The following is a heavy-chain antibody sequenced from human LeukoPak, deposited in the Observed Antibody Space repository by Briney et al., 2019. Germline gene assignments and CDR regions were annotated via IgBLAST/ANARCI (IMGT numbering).Heavy chain of an antibody. Sequence: SETLSLTCAVSGGSISTRYYYWGWIRQPPGQGLEWIGTIHDSGSTYYSPSLKSQVTISVDTSNNQFSLKLSSVTAGDTAVYYFASLYFYGSGSFPNYWGQGILVTVST. V-gene: IGHV4-39*01. CDR2: IHDSGST. CDR3: ASLYFYGSGSFPNY. J-gene: IGHJ4*02. D-gene: IGHD3-10*01. CDR1: GGSISTRYYY.